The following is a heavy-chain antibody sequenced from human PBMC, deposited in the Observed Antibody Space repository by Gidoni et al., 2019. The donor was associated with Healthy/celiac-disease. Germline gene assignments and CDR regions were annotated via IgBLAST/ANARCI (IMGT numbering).Heavy chain of an antibody. Sequence: EVQLVESGGGLVQPGGSLRLSCAASGFTFSSYAMHWVRQAPGKGLEYVSAISSNGGSTYYANSVKGRFTISRDNSKNTLYLQMGSLRAEDMAVYYCARTGGIVRRGYYYYGMDVWGQGTTVTVSS. D-gene: IGHD3-16*01. CDR1: GFTFSSYA. V-gene: IGHV3-64*01. CDR2: ISSNGGST. J-gene: IGHJ6*02. CDR3: ARTGGIVRRGYYYYGMDV.